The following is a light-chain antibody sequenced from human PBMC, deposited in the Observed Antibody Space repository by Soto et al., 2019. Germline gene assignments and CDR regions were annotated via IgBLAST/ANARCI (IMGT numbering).Light chain of an antibody. V-gene: IGKV3-15*01. J-gene: IGKJ4*01. CDR1: QSVTTN. CDR3: QQYDRWPVT. CDR2: GAS. Sequence: EVVMTQSPATLSVSPGERVTFSCRASQSVTTNLAWYQHKPGQSPRLLISGASTGASGIPPRFSGSGSGTEFTLTIDRLQSADFAVYYCQQYDRWPVTFGGGTKVEIE.